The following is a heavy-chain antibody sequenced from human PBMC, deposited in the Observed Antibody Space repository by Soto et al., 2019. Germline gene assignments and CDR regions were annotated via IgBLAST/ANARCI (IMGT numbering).Heavy chain of an antibody. J-gene: IGHJ4*02. V-gene: IGHV3-30*15. CDR2: ISYDGINE. D-gene: IGHD3-16*02. CDR3: ARDRVRVGELSLIGYFDY. CDR1: GFTFTSYA. Sequence: QVQLVESGGSVVQPGRSLRLSCEASGFTFTSYAMHWVRQAPGKGLEWVAVISYDGINEYYADSVKGRFTISRDNSKNTLFLQRSSLRVEDTAVYYCARDRVRVGELSLIGYFDYWGQGTLVTVSS.